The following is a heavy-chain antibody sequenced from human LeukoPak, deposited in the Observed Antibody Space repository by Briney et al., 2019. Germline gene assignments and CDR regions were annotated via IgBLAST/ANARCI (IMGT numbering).Heavy chain of an antibody. CDR2: INSDGSST. J-gene: IGHJ3*02. V-gene: IGHV3-74*01. Sequence: GESLKISCTASGFTFSSYWMHWVRQAPGKGLVWVSRINSDGSSTSYADSVKGRFTISRDNAKNTLYLQMNSLRAEDTAVYYCARDPLFSYAFDIWGQGTMVTVSS. CDR1: GFTFSSYW. CDR3: ARDPLFSYAFDI. D-gene: IGHD3-10*02.